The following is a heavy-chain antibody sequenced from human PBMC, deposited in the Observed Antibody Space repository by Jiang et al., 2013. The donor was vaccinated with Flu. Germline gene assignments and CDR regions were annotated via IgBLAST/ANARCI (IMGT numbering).Heavy chain of an antibody. CDR1: GYSFTSYW. J-gene: IGHJ3*02. D-gene: IGHD3-22*01. CDR3: ARPRYYYDSSGYYRTTGAFDI. V-gene: IGHV5-51*01. Sequence: GAEVKKPGESLKISCKGSGYSFTSYWIGWVRQMPGKGLEWMGIIYPGDSDTRYSPSFQGQVTISADKSISTAYLQWSSLKASDTAMYYCARPRYYYDSSGYYRTTGAFDIWGQGTMVTVSS. CDR2: IYPGDSDT.